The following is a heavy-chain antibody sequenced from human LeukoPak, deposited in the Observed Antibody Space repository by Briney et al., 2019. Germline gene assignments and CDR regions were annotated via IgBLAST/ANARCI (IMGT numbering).Heavy chain of an antibody. Sequence: GGSLRLSCAASGFTFSSYGMSWVRQAPGKGLEWVSAISGSGGSTYYADSVKGRFTISRDNSKNTLYLQMNSLRAEDTAVYYCARSRRRELLRTYFDYWGQGTLVTVSS. J-gene: IGHJ4*02. D-gene: IGHD1-26*01. CDR2: ISGSGGST. V-gene: IGHV3-23*01. CDR1: GFTFSSYG. CDR3: ARSRRRELLRTYFDY.